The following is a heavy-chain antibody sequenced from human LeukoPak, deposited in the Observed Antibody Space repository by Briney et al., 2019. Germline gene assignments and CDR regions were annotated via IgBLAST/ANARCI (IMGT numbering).Heavy chain of an antibody. CDR2: IYTSGST. J-gene: IGHJ6*02. D-gene: IGHD3-3*01. Sequence: PSETLSLTCTVSGGSISSYYWSWIRQPAGKGLEWIGRIYTSGSTNYNPSLKSRVTMSVDTSKNQFSLKLSSVTAADTAVYYCARETYLPDFGVVIPLYYYYGMDVWGQGTTVTVSS. V-gene: IGHV4-4*07. CDR3: ARETYLPDFGVVIPLYYYYGMDV. CDR1: GGSISSYY.